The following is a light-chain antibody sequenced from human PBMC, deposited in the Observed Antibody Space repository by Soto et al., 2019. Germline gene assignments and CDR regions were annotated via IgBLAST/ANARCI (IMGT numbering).Light chain of an antibody. CDR2: AAS. CDR3: QQSYSLTLT. J-gene: IGKJ4*01. Sequence: DIQMTQSPSSLSASVGDRVTITCRASQSISSYLNWYQQKPGKAPKLLIYAASSVQSVVPSRFSGSGSGTDFTLIISSLQPEDFATYYCQQSYSLTLTFGGGTKVEIK. V-gene: IGKV1-39*01. CDR1: QSISSY.